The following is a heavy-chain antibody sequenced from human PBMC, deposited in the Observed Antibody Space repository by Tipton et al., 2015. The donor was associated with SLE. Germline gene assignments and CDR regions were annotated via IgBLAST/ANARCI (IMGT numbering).Heavy chain of an antibody. D-gene: IGHD3-16*01. CDR2: VSGSGVNT. CDR1: GFTFWSHD. J-gene: IGHJ4*02. CDR3: AGGTGAYFDH. V-gene: IGHV3-23*01. Sequence: GSLRLSCATSGFTFWSHDMGWVRQAPGKGLEWVSGVSGSGVNTHHLDSVKGRFTISRDNSKNTLYLQMNRLRVEDTAVYYCAGGTGAYFDHWGQGTLVTVSS.